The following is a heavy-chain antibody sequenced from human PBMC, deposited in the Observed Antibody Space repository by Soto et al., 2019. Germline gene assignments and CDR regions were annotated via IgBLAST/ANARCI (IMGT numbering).Heavy chain of an antibody. J-gene: IGHJ4*02. CDR3: AKGGRRRGSYPPLDY. CDR2: ISESGTIT. CDR1: GFTFTSYA. D-gene: IGHD1-26*01. Sequence: GGSLRLSCAAFGFTFTSYAMTWVRQAPGKGLEWVSAISESGTITYHADSVRGRFTISRDNSKNTVYLQMTSLRAGDTAVYFCAKGGRRRGSYPPLDYWGQGTLATVSS. V-gene: IGHV3-23*01.